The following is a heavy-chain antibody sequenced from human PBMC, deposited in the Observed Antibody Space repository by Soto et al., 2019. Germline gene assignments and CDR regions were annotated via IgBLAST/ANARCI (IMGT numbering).Heavy chain of an antibody. CDR3: AKDSRSYSSGLNWFDP. CDR2: INENGAR. CDR1: GFIFSSYA. D-gene: IGHD6-19*01. V-gene: IGHV3-23*01. Sequence: PGGSLRLSCEAPGFIFSSYAMSWVRQAPGKGLEWVSSINENGARKYADSVKGRFTISRDNSKKTVYLQMNSLRVDDAAIYYCAKDSRSYSSGLNWFDPWGQGTLVTVSS. J-gene: IGHJ5*02.